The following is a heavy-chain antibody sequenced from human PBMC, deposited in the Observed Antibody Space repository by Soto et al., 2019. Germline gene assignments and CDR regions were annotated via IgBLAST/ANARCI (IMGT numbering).Heavy chain of an antibody. CDR1: GFTFYRYD. CDR2: ISGSGGRI. V-gene: IGHV3-23*02. J-gene: IGHJ4*01. D-gene: IGHD6-19*01. CDR3: VRRGSETGWYFDQ. Sequence: EVQLLESGGGLVQPGGSLRLSCAASGFTFYRYDMFWVRQTPRRGLEWVSFISGSGGRIEYGDFVRGRFTASRDNAEDTLSLQMNTLASDDTGVYYCVRRGSETGWYFDQWGHGTLVVVSS.